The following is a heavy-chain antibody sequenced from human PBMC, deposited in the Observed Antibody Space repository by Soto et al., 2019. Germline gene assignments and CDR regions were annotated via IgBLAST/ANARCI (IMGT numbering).Heavy chain of an antibody. CDR2: VHDTGTT. D-gene: IGHD6-6*01. V-gene: IGHV4-39*01. CDR1: GGSVSSGGNY. Sequence: QLQLQESGPGLVXPSETLSLTCAVSGGSVSSGGNYWGWIRQSPGKGLEWIGSVHDTGTTHYNPSLTSRVTISVDTSKNQFSLNVNSVTAADTAVYYCARGLSSPSAAGVWGQGTLVTVSS. J-gene: IGHJ4*02. CDR3: ARGLSSPSAAGV.